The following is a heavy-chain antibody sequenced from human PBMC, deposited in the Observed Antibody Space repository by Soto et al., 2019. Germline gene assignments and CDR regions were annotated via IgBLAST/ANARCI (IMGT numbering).Heavy chain of an antibody. Sequence: SGKGCLKASGGPFSSYAISLVRQAPGQGLERMGGFNPIFETANYAQKFQGRVTITADESTNTAYMELSSLRSEDTAVYYCTRGITLIRGVIPPGYYYGMDVWGQGTTVTVSS. J-gene: IGHJ6*01. D-gene: IGHD3-10*01. CDR3: TRGITLIRGVIPPGYYYGMDV. CDR1: GGPFSSYA. CDR2: FNPIFETA. V-gene: IGHV1-69*13.